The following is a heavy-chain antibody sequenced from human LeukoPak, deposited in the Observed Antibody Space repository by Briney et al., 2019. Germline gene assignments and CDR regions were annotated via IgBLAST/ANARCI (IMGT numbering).Heavy chain of an antibody. V-gene: IGHV1-69*05. D-gene: IGHD5-24*01. CDR2: IIPVFGTA. CDR1: GGTFSSYA. CDR3: ARGHSRLEMATAGGDY. J-gene: IGHJ4*02. Sequence: GASVKVSCKASGGTFSSYAISWVRQAPGQGLEWMGGIIPVFGTANYAQKFQGRVTITTDESTSTAYMELSSLRSEDTAVYYCARGHSRLEMATAGGDYWGQGTLVTVSS.